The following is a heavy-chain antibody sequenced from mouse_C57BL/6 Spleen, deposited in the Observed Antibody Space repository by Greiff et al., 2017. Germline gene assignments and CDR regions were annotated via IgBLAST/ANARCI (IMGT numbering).Heavy chain of an antibody. V-gene: IGHV1-54*01. CDR3: ARSDYYGSSPFFDY. D-gene: IGHD1-1*01. J-gene: IGHJ2*01. CDR1: GYAFTNYL. CDR2: INPGSGGT. Sequence: QVQLKESGAELVRPGTSVKVSCKASGYAFTNYLIEWVKQRPGQGLEWIGVINPGSGGTNYNEKFKGKATLTADKSSSTAYMQLSSLTSEDSAVYFCARSDYYGSSPFFDYWGQGTTLTVSS.